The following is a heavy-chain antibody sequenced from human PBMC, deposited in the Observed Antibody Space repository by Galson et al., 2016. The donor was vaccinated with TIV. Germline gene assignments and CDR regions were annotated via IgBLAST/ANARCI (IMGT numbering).Heavy chain of an antibody. J-gene: IGHJ6*03. CDR2: ITPIDGNT. Sequence: SVKVSCKASGYTFSSYDINWVRQAPGQGLEWMGWITPIDGNTRYAQKFQGRVAMTRDKSISTAYLELTRVTTDDTAEYYCARSGDRGGYMDVWGKGTTVTVSS. V-gene: IGHV1-2*02. CDR3: ARSGDRGGYMDV. D-gene: IGHD3-10*01. CDR1: GYTFSSYD.